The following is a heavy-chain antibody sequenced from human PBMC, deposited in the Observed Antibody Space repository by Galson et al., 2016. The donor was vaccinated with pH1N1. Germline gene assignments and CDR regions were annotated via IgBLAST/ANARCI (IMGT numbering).Heavy chain of an antibody. CDR3: ARLGIPATIDYHYYMDV. J-gene: IGHJ6*03. CDR1: GYSFTRYW. D-gene: IGHD2-2*01. Sequence: QSGAEVKKPGESLKISSKASGYSFTRYWIAWVRQVPGKGLEWVGVVNPGGSTIRYSPPFQGQVTISSDKSINTAYLQWISLKASDTAMYFCARLGIPATIDYHYYMDVWGKGTTVTVSS. CDR2: VNPGGSTI. V-gene: IGHV5-51*03.